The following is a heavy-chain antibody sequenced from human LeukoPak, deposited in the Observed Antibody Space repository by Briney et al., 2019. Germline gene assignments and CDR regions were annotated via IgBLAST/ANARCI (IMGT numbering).Heavy chain of an antibody. CDR1: GYTFTSYY. CDR3: ARGRRCSSTSCYFSLYYYYMDV. V-gene: IGHV1-46*01. J-gene: IGHJ6*03. CDR2: INPSGGST. D-gene: IGHD2-2*01. Sequence: ASVKVSCKASGYTFTSYYMHWVRQAPGQGLEWMGIINPSGGSTSYAQKFQGRVTITADESTSTAYMELSSLRSEDTAVYYCARGRRCSSTSCYFSLYYYYMDVWGKGTTVTISS.